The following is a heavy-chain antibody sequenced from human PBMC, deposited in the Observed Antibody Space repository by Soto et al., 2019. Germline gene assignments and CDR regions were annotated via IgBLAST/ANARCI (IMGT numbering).Heavy chain of an antibody. CDR2: IYYSGST. J-gene: IGHJ6*02. CDR3: ARLVVGSGWSNYYYGMDV. D-gene: IGHD6-19*01. V-gene: IGHV4-39*01. CDR1: GGSISSSSYY. Sequence: SETLSLTCTVSGGSISSSSYYWGWIRQPPGKGLEWIGGIYYSGSTYYNPSLKSRVTISVDTSKNQFSLKLSSVTAADTAVYYCARLVVGSGWSNYYYGMDVWGQGTTVTVSS.